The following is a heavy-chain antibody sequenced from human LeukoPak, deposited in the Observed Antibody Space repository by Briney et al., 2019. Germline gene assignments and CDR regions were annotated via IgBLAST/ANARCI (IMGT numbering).Heavy chain of an antibody. CDR1: CGSDSSGLYY. CDR2: ISYSGRT. V-gene: IGHV4-61*01. D-gene: IGHD2-15*01. J-gene: IGHJ3*02. Sequence: SETLSLTCTVSCGSDSSGLYYGTSIRQPPAKGLWGIGYISYSGRTNYNPSLKSRVTISVDTSKNQFSLNLSSVTAADTAVYYCARRGSGGRSFDIWGQGTMVTVSS. CDR3: ARRGSGGRSFDI.